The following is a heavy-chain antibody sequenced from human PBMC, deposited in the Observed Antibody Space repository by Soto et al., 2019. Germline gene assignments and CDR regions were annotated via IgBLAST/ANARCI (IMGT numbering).Heavy chain of an antibody. J-gene: IGHJ5*02. CDR2: ISGSGGST. CDR3: AKDFAYESSGYYDDS. D-gene: IGHD3-22*01. V-gene: IGHV3-23*01. Sequence: EVQVLESGGGLVQPGGSLRLSCAASGFTFSSYAMNWVRQAPGKGLEWVSAISGSGGSTYYADSVKGRFTISRDNSKNTLYLQMNSLRVEDTAVYYCAKDFAYESSGYYDDSWGQGTLVTVSS. CDR1: GFTFSSYA.